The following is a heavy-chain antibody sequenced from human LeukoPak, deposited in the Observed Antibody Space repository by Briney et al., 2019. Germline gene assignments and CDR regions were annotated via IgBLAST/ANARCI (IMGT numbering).Heavy chain of an antibody. CDR3: ARDPIRYCSGGSCYPDY. V-gene: IGHV3-30*04. Sequence: PGGSLRLSCAASGFTFSSYAMHWVRQAPGKGLEWVAVISYDGSNKYYADSMKGRFTISRDNSKNTLYLQMNSLRAEDTAVYYCARDPIRYCSGGSCYPDYWGQGTLVTVSS. J-gene: IGHJ4*02. CDR2: ISYDGSNK. D-gene: IGHD2-15*01. CDR1: GFTFSSYA.